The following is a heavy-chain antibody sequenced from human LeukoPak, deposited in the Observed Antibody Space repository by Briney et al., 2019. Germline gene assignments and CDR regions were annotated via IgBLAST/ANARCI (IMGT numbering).Heavy chain of an antibody. D-gene: IGHD1-7*01. CDR2: INPSSGGT. Sequence: ASVKVSCKASGYTFTSCYMHWVRQAPGQGLEWMGIINPSSGGTSYAQKFQGRVTMTRDTSTSTAYMELSRLRSEDTAVYYCARVLVKRAELALDYWGQGTLVTVSS. V-gene: IGHV1-46*01. CDR3: ARVLVKRAELALDY. J-gene: IGHJ4*02. CDR1: GYTFTSCY.